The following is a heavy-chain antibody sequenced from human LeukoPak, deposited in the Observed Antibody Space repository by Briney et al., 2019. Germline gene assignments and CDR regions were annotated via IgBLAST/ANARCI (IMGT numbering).Heavy chain of an antibody. CDR2: ISSSSSYI. CDR3: ARAGSGKTAGY. D-gene: IGHD2-15*01. Sequence: GGSLRLSCAASGFTFSSYSMNWVRQAPGKGLGWVSSISSSSSYIYYADSVKGRFTISRGNAKNSLYLQMNSLRAEDTAVYYCARAGSGKTAGYWGQRTLVTVSS. J-gene: IGHJ4*02. V-gene: IGHV3-21*01. CDR1: GFTFSSYS.